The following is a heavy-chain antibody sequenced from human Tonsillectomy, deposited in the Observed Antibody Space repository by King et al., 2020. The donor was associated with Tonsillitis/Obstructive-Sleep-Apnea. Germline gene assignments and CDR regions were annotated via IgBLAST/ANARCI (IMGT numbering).Heavy chain of an antibody. J-gene: IGHJ4*02. D-gene: IGHD6-13*01. CDR1: GFRFSSYS. V-gene: IGHV3-48*02. Sequence: VQLVESGGGLAQPGGSLRLSCAFSGFRFSSYSMNWVRQAPGKGLEWVSYISSSGSSIHYADSPKGRFIMSRDNTKNSLDLQMNSLRDEDSGIYYCARDRPYIAAAMNFWGQGTLVIVSS. CDR2: ISSSGSSI. CDR3: ARDRPYIAAAMNF.